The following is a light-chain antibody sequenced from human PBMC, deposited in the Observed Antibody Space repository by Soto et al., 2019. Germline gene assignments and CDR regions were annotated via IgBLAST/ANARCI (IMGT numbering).Light chain of an antibody. CDR3: QQYGSSPPYT. J-gene: IGKJ2*01. Sequence: DIVLTQSPGTLSLSPGERATLSCRASQSVSSNYLGWYQQKPGQAPGLLIYGASTRATGIPDRFSGSGSGTDFTLTINRLEPEDFAVYFCQQYGSSPPYTFGQGTKLEIK. CDR2: GAS. V-gene: IGKV3-20*01. CDR1: QSVSSNY.